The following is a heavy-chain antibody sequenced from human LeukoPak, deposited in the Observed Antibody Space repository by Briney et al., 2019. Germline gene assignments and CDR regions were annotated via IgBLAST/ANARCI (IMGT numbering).Heavy chain of an antibody. CDR3: ARSPPGGSYYDY. CDR2: VNGSGGGP. J-gene: IGHJ4*02. D-gene: IGHD1-26*01. CDR1: GFTFSSYA. V-gene: IGHV3-23*01. Sequence: GGSLRLSCAASGFTFSSYAMSWVRQAPGKGLEWVSAVNGSGGGPFYADSVKGRFTISRDNAKSSLYLQMNSLRAEDTAVYYCARSPPGGSYYDYWGQGTLVTVSS.